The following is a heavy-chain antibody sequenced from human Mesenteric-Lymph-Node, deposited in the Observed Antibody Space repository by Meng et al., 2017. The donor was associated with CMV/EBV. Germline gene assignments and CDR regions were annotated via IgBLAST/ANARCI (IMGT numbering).Heavy chain of an antibody. CDR1: FSSYG. CDR2: INTNTGNP. J-gene: IGHJ4*02. Sequence: FSSYGMNWVQQAPGQGLEWMGLINTNTGNPTYAQGFTGRFVFSLDTSVSTAYLQISSLKAEDTAVYYCARAAEELRYFDWLLYRVFDYWGQGTLVTVSS. D-gene: IGHD3-9*01. CDR3: ARAAEELRYFDWLLYRVFDY. V-gene: IGHV7-4-1*02.